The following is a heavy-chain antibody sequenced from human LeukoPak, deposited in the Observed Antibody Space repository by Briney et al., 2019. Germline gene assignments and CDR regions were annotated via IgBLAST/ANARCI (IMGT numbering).Heavy chain of an antibody. CDR3: ARDYSSSWPNWFDP. V-gene: IGHV1-2*02. J-gene: IGHJ5*02. CDR2: INPNSGGT. Sequence: GASVKVSCKASGYTFTGYYMHWVRQAPGQGLEWMGWINPNSGGTNYAQKFQGRVTMTRDTSISTAYMELSRLGSDDTAVYYCARDYSSSWPNWFDPWGQGTLVTVSS. CDR1: GYTFTGYY. D-gene: IGHD6-13*01.